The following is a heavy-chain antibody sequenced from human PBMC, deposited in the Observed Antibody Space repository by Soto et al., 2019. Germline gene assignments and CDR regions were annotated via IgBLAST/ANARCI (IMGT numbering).Heavy chain of an antibody. V-gene: IGHV3-23*01. CDR2: IRGSGGST. CDR1: GFTFSSYA. D-gene: IGHD1-26*01. CDR3: AKGQKGPSGGHFDY. J-gene: IGHJ4*02. Sequence: GGSLRLSCAASGFTFSSYAMSWVRQAPGKGLEWVSAIRGSGGSTYYADSVKGRFTISRDNSKNTLYLQMNSLRAEDTAVYYCAKGQKGPSGGHFDYWGQGTLVTVSS.